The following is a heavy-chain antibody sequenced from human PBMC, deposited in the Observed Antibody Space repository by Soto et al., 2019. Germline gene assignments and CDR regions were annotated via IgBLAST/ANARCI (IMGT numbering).Heavy chain of an antibody. CDR3: AKDTLPVGYCSGGSCYSPAFDI. J-gene: IGHJ3*02. Sequence: GGSLRLSCAASGFTFSSYAMSWVRQAPGKGLEWVSAISGSGGSTYYADSVKGRFTISRDNSKNTLYLQMNSLRAEDTAVYYCAKDTLPVGYCSGGSCYSPAFDIWGQGTMVTVSS. CDR1: GFTFSSYA. CDR2: ISGSGGST. V-gene: IGHV3-23*01. D-gene: IGHD2-15*01.